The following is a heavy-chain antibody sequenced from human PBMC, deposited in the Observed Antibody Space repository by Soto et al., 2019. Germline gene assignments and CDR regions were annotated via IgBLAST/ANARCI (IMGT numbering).Heavy chain of an antibody. CDR3: ARGGAMGVDY. V-gene: IGHV3-74*01. D-gene: IGHD1-26*01. CDR1: GFTFNNKW. Sequence: DVQLVESGGGLVRPGESLRLSCTASGFTFNNKWMHWVRQAPGKGLVWLSRIDGAAATTNYADSVKGRFTISRDNAKNIVFLHGNGLTDEDTAVYYCARGGAMGVDYWGQGTLVTVSS. CDR2: IDGAAATT. J-gene: IGHJ4*02.